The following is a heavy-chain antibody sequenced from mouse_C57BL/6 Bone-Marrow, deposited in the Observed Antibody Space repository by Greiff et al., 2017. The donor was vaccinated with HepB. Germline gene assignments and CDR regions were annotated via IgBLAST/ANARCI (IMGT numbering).Heavy chain of an antibody. CDR3: TFYYDYDAGAMDY. CDR1: GFNIKDDY. V-gene: IGHV14-4*01. Sequence: EVQLQQSGAELVRPGASVKLSCTASGFNIKDDYMHWVKQRPEQGLEWIGWIDPENGDTEYASKFQGKATITADTSSNTAYLQLSSLTSEDTAVYYCTFYYDYDAGAMDYWGQGTSVTVSS. CDR2: IDPENGDT. J-gene: IGHJ4*01. D-gene: IGHD2-4*01.